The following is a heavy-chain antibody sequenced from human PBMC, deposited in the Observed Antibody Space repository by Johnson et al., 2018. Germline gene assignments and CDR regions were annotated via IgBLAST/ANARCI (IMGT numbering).Heavy chain of an antibody. CDR1: GGTFSSYA. Sequence: VQLVESGAEVKKPGSSVKVSCKASGGTFSSYAISWVRQAPGQGLEWMGGIIPIFGTANYEQKFQGRVTITADESTSTADMELSSLGSGDTAVDYCAGGYGAYQGKGMDVWGQGTTVTVSS. CDR3: AGGYGAYQGKGMDV. J-gene: IGHJ6*02. D-gene: IGHD4-17*01. CDR2: IIPIFGTA. V-gene: IGHV1-69*01.